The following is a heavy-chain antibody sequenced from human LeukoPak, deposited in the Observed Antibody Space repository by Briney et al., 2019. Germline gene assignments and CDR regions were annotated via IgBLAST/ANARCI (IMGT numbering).Heavy chain of an antibody. J-gene: IGHJ4*02. D-gene: IGHD1-26*01. Sequence: PGGSLRLSCAVSGFSFDDYTIYWVRQAPGKGLEWVSYITSSSSTIYYADSVKGRFTISRDNAKNSLFLQMNSLRAEDTAVYYCARDEFGRYSYWGQGTLVTVSS. CDR2: ITSSSSTI. V-gene: IGHV3-48*04. CDR3: ARDEFGRYSY. CDR1: GFSFDDYT.